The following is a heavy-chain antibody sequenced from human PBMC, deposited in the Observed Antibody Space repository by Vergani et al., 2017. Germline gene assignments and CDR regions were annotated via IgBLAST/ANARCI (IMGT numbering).Heavy chain of an antibody. CDR2: ISAYNGNT. J-gene: IGHJ3*02. D-gene: IGHD2-15*01. Sequence: QVQLVQSGAEVKTPGASVKVSCKASGYTFTSYGISWVRQAPGQGLEWMGWISAYNGNTNYAQKLQGRITMTTDTSTSTAYMELRSLRSDDTAVYYCAGGYCSGGSCYLWDDAFDIWGQGTMVTVSS. CDR1: GYTFTSYG. V-gene: IGHV1-18*01. CDR3: AGGYCSGGSCYLWDDAFDI.